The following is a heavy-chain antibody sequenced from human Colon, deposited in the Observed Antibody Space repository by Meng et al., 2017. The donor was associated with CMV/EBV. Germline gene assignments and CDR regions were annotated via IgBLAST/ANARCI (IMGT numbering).Heavy chain of an antibody. CDR1: GFTFSSHW. CDR3: AKDRRSSNSKRPFDY. Sequence: GESLKISCAASGFTFSSHWMHWVRQAPGKGLVSVSRINTDGSYVTYADSVKGRFTISRDNSKNTLHLQMDSLRAEDSAVYYCAKDRRSSNSKRPFDYWGQGTLVTVSS. D-gene: IGHD2-2*01. J-gene: IGHJ4*02. CDR2: INTDGSYV. V-gene: IGHV3-74*03.